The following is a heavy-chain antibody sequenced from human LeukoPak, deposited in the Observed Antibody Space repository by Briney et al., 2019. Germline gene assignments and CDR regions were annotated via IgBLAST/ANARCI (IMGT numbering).Heavy chain of an antibody. CDR1: GGSISGYY. J-gene: IGHJ4*02. D-gene: IGHD1-20*01. Sequence: SETLSLTCTVSGGSISGYYWYWIRQPPGKGLEWIGNMYYSGSTNYNPSLESRVTISVDTSKNQFSLKLRSVTAADTAVYFCAGRPITISTAFFYWGQGTLVTVSS. CDR3: AGRPITISTAFFY. CDR2: MYYSGST. V-gene: IGHV4-59*01.